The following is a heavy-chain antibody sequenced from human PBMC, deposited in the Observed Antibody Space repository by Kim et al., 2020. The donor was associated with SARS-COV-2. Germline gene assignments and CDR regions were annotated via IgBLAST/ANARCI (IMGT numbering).Heavy chain of an antibody. J-gene: IGHJ4*02. Sequence: SETLSLTCAVYGGSFSGYYWSWIRQPPGKGLEWIGEINHSGSTNYNPSLKSRVTISVDTSKNQFSLKLSSVTAADTAVYYCARGKMDCTNGVCYRTFDYWGQGTLVTVSS. CDR3: ARGKMDCTNGVCYRTFDY. D-gene: IGHD2-8*01. V-gene: IGHV4-34*01. CDR1: GGSFSGYY. CDR2: INHSGST.